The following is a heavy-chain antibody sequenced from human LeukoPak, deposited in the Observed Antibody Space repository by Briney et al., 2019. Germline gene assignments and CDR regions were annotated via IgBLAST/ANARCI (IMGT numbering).Heavy chain of an antibody. V-gene: IGHV4-59*01. D-gene: IGHD6-19*01. CDR2: IYYSGNT. CDR3: ARAPAKGWYYFDY. J-gene: IGHJ4*02. Sequence: PSETLSLTSTVSGGSISSYYWSWIWQPPGKGLEWIGYIYYSGNTNYNPSLKSRVTISVDTSKNQFSLRLRSVTAADTAVYYCARAPAKGWYYFDYWGQGTLVTVSS. CDR1: GGSISSYY.